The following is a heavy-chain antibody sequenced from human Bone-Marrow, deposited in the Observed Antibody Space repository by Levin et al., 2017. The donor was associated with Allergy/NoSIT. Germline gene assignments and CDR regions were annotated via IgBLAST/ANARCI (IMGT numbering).Heavy chain of an antibody. CDR2: ISGSSSYI. D-gene: IGHD3-9*01. CDR3: ARDQDYGFLTGLGWFDP. J-gene: IGHJ5*02. V-gene: IGHV3-21*06. Sequence: GESLKISCLGSGFSLSDYTMNWVRQAPGRGLEWVASISGSSSYIFYADSIKGRFTVSRDNAENSVYLQMNGLRVDDTAVYFCARDQDYGFLTGLGWFDPWGQGTQVTVSS. CDR1: GFSLSDYT.